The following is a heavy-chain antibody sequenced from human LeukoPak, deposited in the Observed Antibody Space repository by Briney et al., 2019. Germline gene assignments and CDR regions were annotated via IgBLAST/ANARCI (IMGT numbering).Heavy chain of an antibody. CDR3: ARDGGYTGGWTYGAGDY. Sequence: PGGSLRLSCAASGFTFSAYVMHWVRRAPGKGLECVAVISNDGNDKYYGDSVKGRFSISRDNSKNTLYLQMSSLRTEDTAVYYCARDGGYTGGWTYGAGDYWGQGTLVTVSS. CDR2: ISNDGNDK. D-gene: IGHD2-8*02. J-gene: IGHJ4*01. CDR1: GFTFSAYV. V-gene: IGHV3-30*04.